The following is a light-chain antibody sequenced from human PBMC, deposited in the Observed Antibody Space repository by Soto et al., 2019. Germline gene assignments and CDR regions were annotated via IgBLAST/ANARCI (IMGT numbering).Light chain of an antibody. Sequence: EIVLTQSPGTLSLSPGERATLSCRASQSVSSSYLAWYQHKPGRAPRLLIDGTSSRATGIPDRFSGSGSGTDFTLTISRLEPEDFAVYYCQQYGSSPTWTFGQGTKVDI. CDR3: QQYGSSPTWT. CDR2: GTS. J-gene: IGKJ1*01. V-gene: IGKV3-20*01. CDR1: QSVSSSY.